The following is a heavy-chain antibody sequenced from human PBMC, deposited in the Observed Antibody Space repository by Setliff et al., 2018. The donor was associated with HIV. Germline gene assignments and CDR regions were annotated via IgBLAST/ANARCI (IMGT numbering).Heavy chain of an antibody. CDR3: ARVMGGATTSNFYYYHMDV. J-gene: IGHJ6*03. Sequence: GSLRLSCAASGFTFSSYEMTWVRQAPGKGLEWVSYISRSGNTIYYADSVKGRFTISRDNAKNSLFLQMNSLRAEDTAVYYCARVMGGATTSNFYYYHMDVWGKGTTVTVSS. V-gene: IGHV3-48*03. CDR2: ISRSGNTI. CDR1: GFTFSSYE. D-gene: IGHD5-12*01.